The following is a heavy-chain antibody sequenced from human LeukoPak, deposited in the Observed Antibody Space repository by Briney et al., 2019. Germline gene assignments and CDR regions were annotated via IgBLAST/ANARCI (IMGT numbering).Heavy chain of an antibody. J-gene: IGHJ4*02. CDR2: IASSGGLI. Sequence: PGGSLRLSCAASGXTFSRFELNWVRQAPGKGLEWVSYIASSGGLIYYADSVKGRFTISRDNAGHSLCLQMNSLRAEDTAVYYCARGNPIDHWGQGTLVTVSS. D-gene: IGHD1-14*01. V-gene: IGHV3-48*03. CDR3: ARGNPIDH. CDR1: GXTFSRFE.